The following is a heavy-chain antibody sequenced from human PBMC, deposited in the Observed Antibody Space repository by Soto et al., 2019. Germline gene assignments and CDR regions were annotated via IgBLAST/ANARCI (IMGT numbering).Heavy chain of an antibody. CDR1: GGSFSGYY. V-gene: IGHV4-34*01. D-gene: IGHD2-8*02. Sequence: QVQLQQWGAGLLKPSETLSLTCAVYGGSFSGYYWTWIRQPPGTGLEWIGEINHSGSTNYNPSLKSRVTISVDTSKNHFSLKLTSVTAADTAVYYCARDKSTGLFDYWGQGTLVTVSS. CDR2: INHSGST. J-gene: IGHJ4*02. CDR3: ARDKSTGLFDY.